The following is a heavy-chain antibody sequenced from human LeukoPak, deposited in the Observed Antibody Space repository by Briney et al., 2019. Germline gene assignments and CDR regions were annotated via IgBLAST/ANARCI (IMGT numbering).Heavy chain of an antibody. CDR1: GGSISSGGYY. CDR3: ARGRYSRPYYFDY. V-gene: IGHV4-31*03. D-gene: IGHD6-13*01. J-gene: IGHJ4*02. Sequence: SQTLSLTCTVSGGSISSGGYYWSWIRQHPGKGLEWIGYIYYRGSTYYNPSLKSRVTISVDTSKNQFSLKLSSVTAADTAVYYCARGRYSRPYYFDYWGQGTLVTVSS. CDR2: IYYRGST.